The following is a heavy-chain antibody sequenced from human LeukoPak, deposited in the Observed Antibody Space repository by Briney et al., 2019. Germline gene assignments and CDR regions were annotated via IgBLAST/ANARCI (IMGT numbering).Heavy chain of an antibody. CDR1: GHTFTEYY. Sequence: ASVKVSCKSSGHTFTEYYVHWVRQAPGLGLEWLGWIHPGTGNPNYAQKFQGRVTISRDTSINTAYMELIRLKSDDTAVYYCASYASGYNWLKVWGQGTLVTVSP. CDR3: ASYASGYNWLKV. J-gene: IGHJ4*02. CDR2: IHPGTGNP. V-gene: IGHV1-2*02. D-gene: IGHD1-1*01.